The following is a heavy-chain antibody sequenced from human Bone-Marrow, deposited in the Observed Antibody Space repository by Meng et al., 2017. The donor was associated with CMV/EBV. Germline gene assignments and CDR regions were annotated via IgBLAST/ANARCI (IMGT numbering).Heavy chain of an antibody. CDR2: LYNSGNT. J-gene: IGHJ6*02. CDR3: ARGRRYCSSTNCYYYGMDV. Sequence: SETLSLTCTVSGYSISSGHYWSWIRQPPGKGLEWIGYLYNSGNTYYNPSLKSRVTISGDTSKNQFSLRLTSVTAADTAVYYCARGRRYCSSTNCYYYGMDVWGQGTTVTVSS. D-gene: IGHD2-2*01. CDR1: GYSISSGHY. V-gene: IGHV4-38-2*02.